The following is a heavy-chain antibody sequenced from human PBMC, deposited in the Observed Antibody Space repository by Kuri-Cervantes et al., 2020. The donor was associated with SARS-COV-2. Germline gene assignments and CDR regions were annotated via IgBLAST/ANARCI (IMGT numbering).Heavy chain of an antibody. Sequence: SETLSLTCAVSGYSIRSGYYWGWIRQPPGKGLEWIGSMYHSGNTHYNPSLKSRVTISVDTSKNQFSLKLSSVTAADTAVYYCASGITDAFDIWGQGTMVTVSS. V-gene: IGHV4-38-2*01. CDR3: ASGITDAFDI. CDR2: MYHSGNT. J-gene: IGHJ3*02. CDR1: GYSIRSGYY.